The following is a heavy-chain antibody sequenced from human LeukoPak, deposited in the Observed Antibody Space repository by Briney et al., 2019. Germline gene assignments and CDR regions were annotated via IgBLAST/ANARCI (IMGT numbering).Heavy chain of an antibody. D-gene: IGHD2-2*01. CDR3: ARDQDIVVVPAAMSAFDI. J-gene: IGHJ3*02. V-gene: IGHV1-69*05. CDR2: IIPIFGTA. Sequence: GASVKVSCKASGGTFSSYAISWVRQAPGQGLEWMEGIIPIFGTANYAQKFQGRVTITTDESTSTAYMELSSLRSEDTAVYYCARDQDIVVVPAAMSAFDIWGQGTMVTVSS. CDR1: GGTFSSYA.